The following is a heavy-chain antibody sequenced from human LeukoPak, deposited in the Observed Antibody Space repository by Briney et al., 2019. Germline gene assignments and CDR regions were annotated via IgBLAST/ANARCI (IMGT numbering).Heavy chain of an antibody. D-gene: IGHD3-10*01. J-gene: IGHJ4*02. CDR1: GFNFNDFY. CDR2: ISGSGTTI. CDR3: ASSLASGSYKVDF. Sequence: GGSLRLSCAASGFNFNDFYMSWIRQAPGKGLEWISYISGSGTTIYYADSVKGRFTISRDNAKNSVYLQLTSLRADDTAVYYCASSLASGSYKVDFWGQGTLVTVSS. V-gene: IGHV3-11*04.